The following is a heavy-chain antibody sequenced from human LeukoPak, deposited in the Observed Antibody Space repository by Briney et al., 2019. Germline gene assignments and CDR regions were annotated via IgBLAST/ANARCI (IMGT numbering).Heavy chain of an antibody. CDR1: GFTFSDYG. J-gene: IGHJ4*02. D-gene: IGHD3-22*01. CDR2: IWYDGSNK. CDR3: ARGVDYYENSGTIDY. Sequence: GGFLRLSCTASGFTFSDYGMHWVRQPPGKGLEWVAIIWYDGSNKKYEDSVKGRFTISRDNSKNTLYLQMNSLRAEDTAVYYCARGVDYYENSGTIDYWGQGTLVTVSS. V-gene: IGHV3-33*01.